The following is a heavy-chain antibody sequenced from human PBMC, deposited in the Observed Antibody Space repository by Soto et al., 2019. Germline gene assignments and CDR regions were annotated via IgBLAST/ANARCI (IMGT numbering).Heavy chain of an antibody. V-gene: IGHV4-31*03. Sequence: SETLSLTCTVSGGSISSGGYYWSWIRQHPGKGLEWIGYIYYSGSTYYNPSLKSRVTISLDTSKNQFSLKLSSVTAADTAVYYCARDPRYCGGDCYTYGMDVWGQGTTVTVSS. J-gene: IGHJ6*02. CDR2: IYYSGST. D-gene: IGHD2-21*02. CDR1: GGSISSGGYY. CDR3: ARDPRYCGGDCYTYGMDV.